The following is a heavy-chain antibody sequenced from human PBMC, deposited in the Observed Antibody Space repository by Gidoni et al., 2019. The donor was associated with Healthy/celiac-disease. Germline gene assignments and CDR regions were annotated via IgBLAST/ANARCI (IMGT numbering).Heavy chain of an antibody. CDR2: RKQDGSEK. CDR1: GFTFSSYW. CDR3: ARDQPTTLAQDY. D-gene: IGHD4-17*01. V-gene: IGHV3-7*03. Sequence: EVQLVESGGGLVQPGGSLRLSCAAPGFTFSSYWMSWVRQATGKGLEVVANRKQDGSEKYYVDSVKGRFTISRDNAKNSLYLQMNSLRAEDTAVYYCARDQPTTLAQDYWGQGTLVTVSS. J-gene: IGHJ4*02.